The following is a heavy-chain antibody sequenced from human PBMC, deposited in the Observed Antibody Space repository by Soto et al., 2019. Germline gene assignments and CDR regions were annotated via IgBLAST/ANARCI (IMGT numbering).Heavy chain of an antibody. CDR3: VAPSMIERNSDAFDL. V-gene: IGHV1-58*01. CDR1: GFTFTRSV. Sequence: QMQVVQSGPEVKKPGTSVKVSCKGSGFTFTRSVVQWVRQARGQGLEWIGWIVIASGDTNYAQKFQERVTIIRDMSPSPAYMELSSLRSAATASYYCVAPSMIERNSDAFDLWGQGTMVTVSS. CDR2: IVIASGDT. D-gene: IGHD3-22*01. J-gene: IGHJ3*01.